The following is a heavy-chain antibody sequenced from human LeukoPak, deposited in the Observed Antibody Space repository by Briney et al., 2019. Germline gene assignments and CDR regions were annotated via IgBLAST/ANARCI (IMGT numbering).Heavy chain of an antibody. V-gene: IGHV4-39*07. Sequence: PSETLSLTCTVSGGSISSSPYYWGWIRQPPGKGLEWIGSIYYSGTTHYNPSLESRVTISVDTSKNQFSLKLSSVTAADTAVYYCARGGNYYYMDVWGKGTTVTVSS. J-gene: IGHJ6*03. D-gene: IGHD6-13*01. CDR3: ARGGNYYYMDV. CDR2: IYYSGTT. CDR1: GGSISSSPYY.